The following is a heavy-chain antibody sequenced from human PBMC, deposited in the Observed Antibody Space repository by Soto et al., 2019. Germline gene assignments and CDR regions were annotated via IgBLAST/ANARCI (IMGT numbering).Heavy chain of an antibody. D-gene: IGHD4-17*01. CDR1: GGSISSYY. Sequence: SETLSLTCTVSGGSISSYYWSWIRQPPGKGLEWIGYIYYSGSTNYNPSLKSRVTISVDTSKNQFSLKLSSVTAADTAVYYCARGIGYGDYYFDYWGQGTLVTVSS. V-gene: IGHV4-59*12. CDR3: ARGIGYGDYYFDY. J-gene: IGHJ4*02. CDR2: IYYSGST.